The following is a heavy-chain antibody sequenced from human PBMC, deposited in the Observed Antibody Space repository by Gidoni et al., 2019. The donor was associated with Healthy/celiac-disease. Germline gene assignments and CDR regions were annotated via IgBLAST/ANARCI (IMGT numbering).Heavy chain of an antibody. Sequence: EVQLLESGGGLVRPGGSLRLSCAASGFTFSSYAMSWVRQAPGKGLGWVSAIRGRGGSTYYADSVKGRFTISRDISKNTLYLQMNSLRAEETAVYYCATHYDRRAHAGGYFDYWGQGTLVTVSS. J-gene: IGHJ4*02. CDR2: IRGRGGST. D-gene: IGHD3-16*01. CDR3: ATHYDRRAHAGGYFDY. V-gene: IGHV3-23*01. CDR1: GFTFSSYA.